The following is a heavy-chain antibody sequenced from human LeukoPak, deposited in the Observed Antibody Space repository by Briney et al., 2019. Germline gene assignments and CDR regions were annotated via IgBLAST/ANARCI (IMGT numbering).Heavy chain of an antibody. CDR1: GFTFSSYG. V-gene: IGHV3-33*01. Sequence: PXRSLRLSCAASGFTFSSYGMHWVRQAPGKGLEWVAVIWYDGSNKYYADSVKGRFTISRDNSKNTLYLQMNSLRAEDTAVYYCARGYDIVVVVPAATLPDYWGQGTLVTVSS. D-gene: IGHD2-2*01. CDR3: ARGYDIVVVVPAATLPDY. CDR2: IWYDGSNK. J-gene: IGHJ4*02.